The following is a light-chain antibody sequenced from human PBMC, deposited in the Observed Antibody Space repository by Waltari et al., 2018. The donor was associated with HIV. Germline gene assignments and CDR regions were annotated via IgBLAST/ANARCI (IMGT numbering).Light chain of an antibody. CDR1: NIGSKS. CDR3: QVWDSTTDHVI. Sequence: SYVVSQPPSESVAPGQTAVITCGGTNIGSKSVHWYQQKPGQSPVLVIYYDFDRPSGIPERFSGSSSGNTATLTIRRVEAGDEADYYCQVWDSTTDHVIFGGGTKLTVL. J-gene: IGLJ2*01. CDR2: YDF. V-gene: IGLV3-21*04.